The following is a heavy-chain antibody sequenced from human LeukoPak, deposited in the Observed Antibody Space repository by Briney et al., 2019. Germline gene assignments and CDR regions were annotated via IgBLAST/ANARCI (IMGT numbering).Heavy chain of an antibody. CDR1: GGSISTSSYY. Sequence: SETLSLTCTASGGSISTSSYYWDWIRQSPGKGLEWIGTIFYSGSTYYNPSLKSRVTISIDTSRNEFPLKLSSVTAADTAVYYCARQLPTRIKNYGMDVWGQGTTVTVSS. V-gene: IGHV4-39*01. D-gene: IGHD2-15*01. CDR2: IFYSGST. J-gene: IGHJ6*02. CDR3: ARQLPTRIKNYGMDV.